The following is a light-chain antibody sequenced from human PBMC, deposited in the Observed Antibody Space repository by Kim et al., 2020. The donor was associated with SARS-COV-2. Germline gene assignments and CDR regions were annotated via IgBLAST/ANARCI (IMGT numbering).Light chain of an antibody. CDR1: QDVTRG. J-gene: IGKJ1*01. Sequence: STLSECVGDRVTITCRATQDVTRGLAWYQQKPGRAPKVLIYDASTLDRGVPSRFRGSGSGTEFTLTINSLQPDDFASYYCQHRQTFGQGTKVDIK. CDR3: QHRQT. V-gene: IGKV1-5*01. CDR2: DAS.